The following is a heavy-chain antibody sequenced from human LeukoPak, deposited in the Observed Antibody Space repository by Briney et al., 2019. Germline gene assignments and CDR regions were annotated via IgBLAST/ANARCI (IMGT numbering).Heavy chain of an antibody. CDR3: ATYAGTSSKFFHH. CDR1: GYSFTSDW. D-gene: IGHD3-10*01. V-gene: IGHV5-51*01. Sequence: GESLKISCKGSGYSFTSDWIGWVGQIPERGRGWMGIIFPVDSDTRYSPSFQDQFTISVDTSISTAYLQWSSLKASDTAMYYCATYAGTSSKFFHHWGQGTLVTVSS. CDR2: IFPVDSDT. J-gene: IGHJ1*01.